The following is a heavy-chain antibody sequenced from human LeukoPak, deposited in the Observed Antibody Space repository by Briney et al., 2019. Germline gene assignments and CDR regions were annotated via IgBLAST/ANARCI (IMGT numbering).Heavy chain of an antibody. CDR3: AKDIQWWELLPVYDY. V-gene: IGHV3-21*04. J-gene: IGHJ4*02. Sequence: PGGSLRLSCAASGFTFSSYSMNWVRQAPGKGLEWVSSISSSSSYIYYADSVKGRFTISRDNAKNSLYLQMNSLRAEDTAVYYCAKDIQWWELLPVYDYWGQGTLVTVSS. CDR1: GFTFSSYS. D-gene: IGHD1-26*01. CDR2: ISSSSSYI.